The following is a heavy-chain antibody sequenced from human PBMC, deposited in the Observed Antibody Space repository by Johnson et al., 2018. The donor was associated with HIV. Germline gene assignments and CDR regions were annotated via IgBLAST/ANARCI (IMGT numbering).Heavy chain of an antibody. CDR1: GFSFDDYA. J-gene: IGHJ3*01. CDR3: ARDNIYGSAWGDAFDV. V-gene: IGHV3-20*04. Sequence: VQLVESGGGVVRPGGSLRLSCAASGFSFDDYAMYWVRQVPGKGLEWVSGINWNGGSTGYADSVKGRFTISRDNAKNSLYLKMNSLRAEDTALYYCARDNIYGSAWGDAFDVWGQGTMVTVSS. CDR2: INWNGGST. D-gene: IGHD6-19*01.